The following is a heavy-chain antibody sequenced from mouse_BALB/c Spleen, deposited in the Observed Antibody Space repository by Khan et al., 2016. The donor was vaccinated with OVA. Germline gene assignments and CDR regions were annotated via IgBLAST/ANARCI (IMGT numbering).Heavy chain of an antibody. V-gene: IGHV1-7*01. Sequence: QIQLVQSGAEQAKPGASVKMSCKTSGYTFSSYWMHWVKQRPGQGLEWIGYINPTSGYTEYNEKFKDKATLSADKSSSTAYMQLTSRTSEDSAVYYSARDRIDYWGQGTTLTVAS. CDR2: INPTSGYT. CDR1: GYTFSSYW. J-gene: IGHJ2*01. CDR3: ARDRIDY.